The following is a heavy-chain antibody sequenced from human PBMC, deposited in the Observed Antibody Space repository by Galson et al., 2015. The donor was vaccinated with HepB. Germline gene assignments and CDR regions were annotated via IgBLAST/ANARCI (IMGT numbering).Heavy chain of an antibody. CDR1: GYSFTGYY. D-gene: IGHD3-22*01. CDR3: ARGRGYYYDRSASDI. V-gene: IGHV1-2*02. J-gene: IGHJ3*02. CDR2: INPNSGGT. Sequence: PVKVSCKASGYSFTGYYMHWVRQAPGQGLEWIGWINPNSGGTNYAQKCQGRVTMTRDTSINTVYMELSRLGSDDTAVYYCARGRGYYYDRSASDIWGQGTIVTVSS.